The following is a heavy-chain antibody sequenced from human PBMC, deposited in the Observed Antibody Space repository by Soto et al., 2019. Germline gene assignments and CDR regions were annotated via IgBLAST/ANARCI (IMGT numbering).Heavy chain of an antibody. J-gene: IGHJ6*02. CDR1: GGSISRYY. D-gene: IGHD2-21*02. CDR2: MYNTGST. CDR3: ARDLWGYCGTDCYPLDV. Sequence: SETLSLTCTVSGGSISRYYCSWIRQPPGKGLEWIGYMYNTGSTVYNPPFKSRVTISVDTSKNQFSLKLNSVTAADTAVYYCARDLWGYCGTDCYPLDVWGQGTTVT. V-gene: IGHV4-59*01.